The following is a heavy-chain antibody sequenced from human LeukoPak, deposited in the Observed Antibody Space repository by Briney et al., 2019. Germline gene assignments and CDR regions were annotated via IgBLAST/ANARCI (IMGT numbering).Heavy chain of an antibody. Sequence: PGGSLRLSCAASGFTFSSYAMHWVRQAPGKGLEWVAVISYDGSNKYYADSVKGRFTISRDNSKNTLYLQMNSLGAKERAVYSIASAERSYPDYWGQGTLVTVSS. CDR2: ISYDGSNK. V-gene: IGHV3-30-3*01. J-gene: IGHJ4*02. CDR1: GFTFSSYA. D-gene: IGHD1-26*01. CDR3: ASAERSYPDY.